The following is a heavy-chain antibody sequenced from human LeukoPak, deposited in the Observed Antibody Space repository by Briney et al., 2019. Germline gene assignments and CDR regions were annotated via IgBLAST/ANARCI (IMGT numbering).Heavy chain of an antibody. J-gene: IGHJ6*02. CDR2: IHYSAKA. Sequence: SATLSLTCTVSGGTISGHYWTWIRQPPGKGLEWIGQIHYSAKADYNPSLRSRINISVDMSKNQMSLKVNSVTAADTAVYYCARFGVDYDMDVWGQGTTVTVS. CDR1: GGTISGHY. D-gene: IGHD3-16*01. V-gene: IGHV4-59*11. CDR3: ARFGVDYDMDV.